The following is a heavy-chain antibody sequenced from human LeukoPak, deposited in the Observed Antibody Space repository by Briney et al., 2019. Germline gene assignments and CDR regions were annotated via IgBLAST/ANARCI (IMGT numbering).Heavy chain of an antibody. V-gene: IGHV3-48*03. Sequence: GGSLRLSCAASGFTFSSYAMSWVRQAPGKGLEWVSYISSSGSTIYYADSVKGRFTISGDNAKNSLYLQMNSLRAEDTAVYYCAELGITMIGGVWGKGTTVTISS. CDR1: GFTFSSYA. J-gene: IGHJ6*04. CDR3: AELGITMIGGV. D-gene: IGHD3-10*02. CDR2: ISSSGSTI.